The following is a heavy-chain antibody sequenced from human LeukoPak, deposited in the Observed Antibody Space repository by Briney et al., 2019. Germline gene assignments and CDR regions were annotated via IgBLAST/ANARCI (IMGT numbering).Heavy chain of an antibody. D-gene: IGHD2-2*01. CDR3: ARGVGYCSSTSCYSAFDY. Sequence: ASVKVSCKASGYTFTSYDINWVRQATGQGLEWMGWMNPNSGNTGYAQKFQGRVTITRNTSISTAYMELSSLRSEDTAVYYCARGVGYCSSTSCYSAFDYWGQGTLVTVSS. V-gene: IGHV1-8*03. CDR1: GYTFTSYD. J-gene: IGHJ4*02. CDR2: MNPNSGNT.